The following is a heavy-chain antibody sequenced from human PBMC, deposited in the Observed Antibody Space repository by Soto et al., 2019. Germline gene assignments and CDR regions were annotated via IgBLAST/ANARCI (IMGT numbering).Heavy chain of an antibody. V-gene: IGHV4-34*01. Sequence: QVQLQQWGAGLLKPSETLSLTCAVYGGSLSGNYWGWIRQPPGKGLEWIAEINHSGSTNYNPSLKSRATPPVDTSKNVFSLKLNSVTAPASAAYYCATGDFGVWYCSSTSSFCAFDIWGQGTMVTVSS. CDR3: ATGDFGVWYCSSTSSFCAFDI. CDR2: INHSGST. D-gene: IGHD2-2*01. CDR1: GGSLSGNY. J-gene: IGHJ3*02.